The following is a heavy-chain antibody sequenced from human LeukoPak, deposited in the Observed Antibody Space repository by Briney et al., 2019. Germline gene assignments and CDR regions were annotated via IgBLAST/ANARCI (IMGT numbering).Heavy chain of an antibody. CDR2: ISSSSSYI. D-gene: IGHD1-26*01. J-gene: IGHJ6*03. V-gene: IGHV3-21*01. CDR1: GFTFSSYS. Sequence: PGGSLRFSCAASGFTFSSYSMNWVRQAPGKGLEWVSSISSSSSYIYYADSVKGRFTISRDNAKNSLYLQMNSLRAEDTAVYYCAKRKGIVGATVYYYMDVWGKGTTVTVSS. CDR3: AKRKGIVGATVYYYMDV.